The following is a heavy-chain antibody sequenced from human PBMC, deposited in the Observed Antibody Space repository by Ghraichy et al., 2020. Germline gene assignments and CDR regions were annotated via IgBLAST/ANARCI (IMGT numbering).Heavy chain of an antibody. D-gene: IGHD3-10*01. CDR3: ARGGQMAAVASGMSYYYYATDV. Sequence: ASVKVSCKASGYTFTSHGISWVRQAPGQGLEWMGWISSYNGNTYYAQTFQGRLTLTTDTSTNTAHMELRSLRSDDTADDTAVYYCARGGQMAAVASGMSYYYYATDVWGQGTTVTVSS. CDR1: GYTFTSHG. V-gene: IGHV1-18*01. CDR2: ISSYNGNT. J-gene: IGHJ6*02.